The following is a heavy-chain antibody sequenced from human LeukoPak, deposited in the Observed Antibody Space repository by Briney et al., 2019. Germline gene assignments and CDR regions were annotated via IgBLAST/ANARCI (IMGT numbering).Heavy chain of an antibody. CDR2: IFYSGST. D-gene: IGHD4-17*01. J-gene: IGHJ3*02. V-gene: IGHV4-39*07. CDR3: ARDGDYDAFDI. Sequence: PSETLSLTCTVSGGSISTSNYYWGWIRQPPGKGLEWIGNIFYSGSTYYSPSLRSRVTISLDTSKNQFSLKLSSVTAADTAVYYCARDGDYDAFDIWGQGTMVTVSS. CDR1: GGSISTSNYY.